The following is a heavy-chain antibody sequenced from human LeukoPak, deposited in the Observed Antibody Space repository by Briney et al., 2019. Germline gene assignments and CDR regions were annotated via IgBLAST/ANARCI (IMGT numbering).Heavy chain of an antibody. CDR1: GFTFSSYA. CDR3: AKVGGVVIPGSY. J-gene: IGHJ4*02. CDR2: ISYDGNNK. V-gene: IGHV3-30*04. Sequence: GRSLRLSCAASGFTFSSYAMHWVRQAPGKGLEWVAFISYDGNNKYYADSVKGRFTISRDNSKNTLFLQMNSLRADDTAVYFCAKVGGVVIPGSYWGQGTLVTISS. D-gene: IGHD3-3*01.